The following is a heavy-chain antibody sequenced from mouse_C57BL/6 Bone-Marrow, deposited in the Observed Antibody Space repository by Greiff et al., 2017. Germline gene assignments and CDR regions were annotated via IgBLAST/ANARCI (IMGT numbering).Heavy chain of an antibody. CDR2: ISSGSSTI. D-gene: IGHD2-4*01. CDR1: GFTFSDYG. Sequence: EVQVVESGGGLVKPGGSLKLSCAASGFTFSDYGMHWVRQAPEKGLEWVAYISSGSSTIYYADTVKGRFPISRDNAKNTLFLQMTSLRSEDTSMXFCARRGYDYDGTCAYWGEGSLVTVS. J-gene: IGHJ3*01. V-gene: IGHV5-17*01. CDR3: ARRGYDYDGTCAY.